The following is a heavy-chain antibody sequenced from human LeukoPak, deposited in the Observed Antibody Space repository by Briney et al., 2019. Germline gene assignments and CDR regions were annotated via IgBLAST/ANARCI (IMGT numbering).Heavy chain of an antibody. V-gene: IGHV1-69*04. J-gene: IGHJ4*02. CDR2: IIPILGIA. CDR3: ARGGAMVTSGLDY. Sequence: SVKVSCKASGGTFSSYAISWVRQAPGQGLEWMGRIIPILGIANYAQKFQGRVTITGEKSTSTAYMEVSRLREEERAVYYCARGGAMVTSGLDYWGQGTLVTVSS. D-gene: IGHD5-18*01. CDR1: GGTFSSYA.